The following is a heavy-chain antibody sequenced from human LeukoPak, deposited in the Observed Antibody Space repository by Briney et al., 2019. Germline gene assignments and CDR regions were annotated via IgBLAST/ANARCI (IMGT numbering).Heavy chain of an antibody. J-gene: IGHJ4*02. CDR3: AKDQWRYYDSSGYYVYFDY. CDR2: ISGSGGST. D-gene: IGHD3-22*01. Sequence: PGGSLRLSCAASGFTFSSYGMSWVRQAPGKGLEWVSAISGSGGSTYYADSVKGRFTISRDNSKNTLYLQMNSLRAEDTAVYYCAKDQWRYYDSSGYYVYFDYWGQGTLVTVSS. V-gene: IGHV3-23*01. CDR1: GFTFSSYG.